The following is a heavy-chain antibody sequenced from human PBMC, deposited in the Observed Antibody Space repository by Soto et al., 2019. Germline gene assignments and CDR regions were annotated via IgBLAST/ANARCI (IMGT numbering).Heavy chain of an antibody. Sequence: EVQLLESGGGLVQPGGSLRLSCAASGFTFSSYAMSWFRQAPGKGLEWVSAISGSGDSTYYADSVKGRFTISRDNSKNTQYLQMNSLRDEDTAVYYCAKRTVGWYFDLWGRGTLVTVSS. CDR3: AKRTVGWYFDL. CDR2: ISGSGDST. V-gene: IGHV3-23*01. D-gene: IGHD4-17*01. J-gene: IGHJ2*01. CDR1: GFTFSSYA.